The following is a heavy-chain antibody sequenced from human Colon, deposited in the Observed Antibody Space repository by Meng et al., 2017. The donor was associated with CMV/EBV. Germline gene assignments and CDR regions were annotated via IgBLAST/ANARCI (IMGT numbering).Heavy chain of an antibody. V-gene: IGHV3-11*01. Sequence: GESLKTPCSASGFNFSDYYMSWIRQAPGKGLEWVSYISSSGSTIYYADSVKGRFTISRNNAKNSLYLQMNSLRAEDTAVYYCARVREIFGVVYWGQGTLVTVSS. CDR3: ARVREIFGVVY. J-gene: IGHJ4*02. CDR1: GFNFSDYY. D-gene: IGHD3-3*01. CDR2: ISSSGSTI.